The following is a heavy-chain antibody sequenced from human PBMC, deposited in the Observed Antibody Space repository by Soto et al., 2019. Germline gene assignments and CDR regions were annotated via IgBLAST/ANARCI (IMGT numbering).Heavy chain of an antibody. CDR2: IIPIFGTA. V-gene: IGHV1-69*12. CDR1: GGTFSSYA. Sequence: QVQLVQSGAEVKKPGSSVKVSCKASGGTFSSYAISWVRQAPGQGLEWMGGIIPIFGTANYAQKFQGRVTITADESTRTAYMEVSSLRSEDTAVYYCSRGRGSGRYFIPGYWGQGTLVTVSS. D-gene: IGHD1-26*01. J-gene: IGHJ4*02. CDR3: SRGRGSGRYFIPGY.